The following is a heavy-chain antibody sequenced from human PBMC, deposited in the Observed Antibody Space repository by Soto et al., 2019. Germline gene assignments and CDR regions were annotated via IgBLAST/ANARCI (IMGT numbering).Heavy chain of an antibody. V-gene: IGHV3-30*18. J-gene: IGHJ6*02. CDR2: ISYDGSNK. CDR3: AKVPQAGIAAANKKEYYYGMDV. D-gene: IGHD6-13*01. Sequence: GGSLRLSCAASGFTFSSYGMHWVRQAPGKGLEWVAVISYDGSNKYYADSVKGRFTISRDNSKNTLYLQMNSLSAEDTAVYYCAKVPQAGIAAANKKEYYYGMDVWGQGTTVTVSS. CDR1: GFTFSSYG.